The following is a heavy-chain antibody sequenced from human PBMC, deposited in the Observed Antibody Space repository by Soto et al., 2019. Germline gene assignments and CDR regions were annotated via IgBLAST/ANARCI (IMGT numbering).Heavy chain of an antibody. CDR3: ARAFYRRRNYYGSGSLNYGMDV. V-gene: IGHV1-69*13. Sequence: GASVKVSCKASGGTFSSYAISWVRQAPGQGLEWMGGIIPIFGTANYAQKFQGRVTITADESTSTAYMELSSLRSEDTAVYYCARAFYRRRNYYGSGSLNYGMDVWGQGTTVTVSS. CDR2: IIPIFGTA. J-gene: IGHJ6*02. D-gene: IGHD3-10*01. CDR1: GGTFSSYA.